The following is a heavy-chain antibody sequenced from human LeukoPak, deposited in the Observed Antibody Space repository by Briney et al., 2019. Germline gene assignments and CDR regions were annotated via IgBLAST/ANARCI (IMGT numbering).Heavy chain of an antibody. CDR1: GYTFTSYD. J-gene: IGHJ4*02. CDR2: MNPNSGNT. Sequence: ASVKVSCKASGYTFTSYDINWVRQATGQGLEWMGWMNPNSGNTGYAQKFQGRVTITRNTSISTAYMELSSLRSEDTAVYYCARLMDFWSGYLGYWGQGTLVTVSS. D-gene: IGHD3-3*01. V-gene: IGHV1-8*03. CDR3: ARLMDFWSGYLGY.